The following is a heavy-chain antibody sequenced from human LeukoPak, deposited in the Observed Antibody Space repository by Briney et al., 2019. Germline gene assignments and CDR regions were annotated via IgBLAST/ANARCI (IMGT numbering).Heavy chain of an antibody. D-gene: IGHD3-3*01. CDR2: ITGSGAST. J-gene: IGHJ4*02. Sequence: GGSLRLSCAASGFTFSSYAMHWVRQAPGKGLEWVSAITGSGASTNYADSVKGRFTISRDNSKNTIYLQMNSLRAEDTAIYYCAKRSSTRSGYFDFWGRGTLVTVSS. CDR3: AKRSSTRSGYFDF. V-gene: IGHV3-23*01. CDR1: GFTFSSYA.